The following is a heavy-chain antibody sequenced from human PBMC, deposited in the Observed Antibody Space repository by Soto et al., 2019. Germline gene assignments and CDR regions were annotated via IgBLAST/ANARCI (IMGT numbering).Heavy chain of an antibody. CDR3: ARHLGTEPPLDY. V-gene: IGHV4-39*01. CDR1: GGSISSSSYY. D-gene: IGHD1-26*01. J-gene: IGHJ4*02. Sequence: PSETLSLTCTVSGGSISSSSYYWGWIRQPPGKGLEWIGSIYYGGSTYYNPSLKTRVTISVDTSKNQFSLKLSSVTAAYTAVYYCARHLGTEPPLDYWGQGTLVTVSS. CDR2: IYYGGST.